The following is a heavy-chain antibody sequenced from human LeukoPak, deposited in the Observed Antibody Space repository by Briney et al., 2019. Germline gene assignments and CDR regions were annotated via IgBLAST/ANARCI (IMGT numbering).Heavy chain of an antibody. Sequence: ALVKVSCKASGYTFTGYYIHWVRQAPGQGLEWRGWINPNSGRTNCAQKFQGRVTMTRDTSLSTAYMELSRLRSDDTAVYYCARGTKFSTFDIVVVPFDYWGQGTLVTVSS. CDR1: GYTFTGYY. J-gene: IGHJ4*02. V-gene: IGHV1-2*02. CDR3: ARGTKFSTFDIVVVPFDY. CDR2: INPNSGRT. D-gene: IGHD2-2*01.